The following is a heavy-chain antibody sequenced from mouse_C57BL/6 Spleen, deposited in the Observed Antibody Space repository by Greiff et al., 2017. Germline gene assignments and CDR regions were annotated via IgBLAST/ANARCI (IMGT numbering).Heavy chain of an antibody. V-gene: IGHV5-4*01. Sequence: DVMLVESGGGLVKPGGSLKLSCAASGFTFSSYAMSWVRQTPEKRLEWVATISDGGSYTYYPDNVKGRFTISRDNAKNNLYLQMSHLKSEDTAVYYCARDNYGSSMDAMDYWGQGTSVTVSS. J-gene: IGHJ4*01. CDR3: ARDNYGSSMDAMDY. D-gene: IGHD1-1*01. CDR2: ISDGGSYT. CDR1: GFTFSSYA.